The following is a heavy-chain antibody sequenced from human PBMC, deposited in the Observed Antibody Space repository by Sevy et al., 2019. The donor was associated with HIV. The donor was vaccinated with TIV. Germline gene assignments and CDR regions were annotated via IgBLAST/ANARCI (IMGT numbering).Heavy chain of an antibody. CDR2: IYHSEST. V-gene: IGHV4-30-2*01. CDR1: GGSISSGGYS. J-gene: IGHJ4*02. Sequence: SETLSLTCDVSGGSISSGGYSWSWIRQPPGKGLEWIGYIYHSESTYYNPSLKSRVTISVDRSKNQFSLKLSSVTAADTAVYYCARGAIDDYSDYWGQGTLVTVSS. CDR3: ARGAIDDYSDY. D-gene: IGHD3-22*01.